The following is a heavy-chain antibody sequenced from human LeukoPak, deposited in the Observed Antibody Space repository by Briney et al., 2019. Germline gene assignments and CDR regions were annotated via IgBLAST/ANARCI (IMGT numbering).Heavy chain of an antibody. Sequence: GGSLRLSCAASGFTFGDYAMHWVRHAPGKGLEWVSGISWNSGNIGYGDSVKGRFTISRDNAKNSLYLQMNSLRAEDTALYYCANLHGDYRDYWGQGTLVTVSS. J-gene: IGHJ4*02. CDR1: GFTFGDYA. CDR2: ISWNSGNI. V-gene: IGHV3-9*01. D-gene: IGHD4-17*01. CDR3: ANLHGDYRDY.